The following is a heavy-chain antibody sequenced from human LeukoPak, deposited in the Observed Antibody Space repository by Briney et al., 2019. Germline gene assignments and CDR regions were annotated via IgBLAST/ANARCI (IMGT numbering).Heavy chain of an antibody. CDR3: AKGKVDWGSYRTEFDF. Sequence: GGSLRLSCAASGLTFRSHAMTWVRQAPGKGLEWVSVISGSGNNTYYADSVKGRFTISRDNSKNTLYLQMNSLRPEDTAVYYCAKGKVDWGSYRTEFDFWGQGTLVAVSS. V-gene: IGHV3-23*01. CDR2: ISGSGNNT. CDR1: GLTFRSHA. J-gene: IGHJ4*02. D-gene: IGHD3-16*02.